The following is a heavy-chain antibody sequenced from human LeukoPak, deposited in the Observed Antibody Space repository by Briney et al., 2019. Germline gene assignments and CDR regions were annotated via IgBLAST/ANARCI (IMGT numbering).Heavy chain of an antibody. Sequence: GGSLRVSCAASGFTFSTYWMSWVHQAPGKGLEWVANIKQDGSEKNYVDSVKGRFTISRDNAKNSLYLQMNSLRAEDTAVYYCARSRYLDYWGQGTLVTVFS. CDR3: ARSRYLDY. CDR1: GFTFSTYW. V-gene: IGHV3-7*01. CDR2: IKQDGSEK. J-gene: IGHJ4*02.